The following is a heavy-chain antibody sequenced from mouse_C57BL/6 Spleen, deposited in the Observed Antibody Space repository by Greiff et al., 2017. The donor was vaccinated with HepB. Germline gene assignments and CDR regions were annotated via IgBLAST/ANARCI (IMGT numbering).Heavy chain of an antibody. CDR2: ISNGGGST. D-gene: IGHD1-1*01. Sequence: EVKLMESGGGLVQPGGSLKLSCAASGFTFSDYYMYWVRQTPEKRLEWVAYISNGGGSTYYPDTVKGRFTISRDNAKNTLYLQMSRLKSEDTAMYYCARRLITTVVATDYAMDYGGQGTSVTVSS. CDR1: GFTFSDYY. J-gene: IGHJ4*01. V-gene: IGHV5-12*01. CDR3: ARRLITTVVATDYAMDY.